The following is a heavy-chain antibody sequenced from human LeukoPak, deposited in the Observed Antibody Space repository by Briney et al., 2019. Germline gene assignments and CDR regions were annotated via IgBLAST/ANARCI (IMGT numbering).Heavy chain of an antibody. D-gene: IGHD3-22*01. V-gene: IGHV3-66*01. Sequence: GGSLRLSCAASGFTVSSNYMSWVRQAPGKGLEWVSVIYVGGSTFYADSVKGRFTISRDNSKNTLYLQMSSLRAEDTAVYYCASPGDSSGYCYWGQGTLVTVSS. CDR2: IYVGGST. CDR1: GFTVSSNY. J-gene: IGHJ4*02. CDR3: ASPGDSSGYCY.